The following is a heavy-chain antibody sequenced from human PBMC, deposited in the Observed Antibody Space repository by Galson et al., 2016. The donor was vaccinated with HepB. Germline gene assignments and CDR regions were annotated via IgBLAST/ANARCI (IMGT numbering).Heavy chain of an antibody. V-gene: IGHV4-34*01. CDR1: GGSLTNAY. J-gene: IGHJ4*02. D-gene: IGHD3-22*01. CDR2: VNHLGGA. CDR3: ARGDTSGSPGRDY. Sequence: TLSLTCDVFGGSLTNAYWTWIRQPPGKGLEWIGEVNHLGGATYNPSLKGRGTLSVDMSKSQFSLRLTSVTAADTAVYYCARGDTSGSPGRDYWGQGTLVTVSS.